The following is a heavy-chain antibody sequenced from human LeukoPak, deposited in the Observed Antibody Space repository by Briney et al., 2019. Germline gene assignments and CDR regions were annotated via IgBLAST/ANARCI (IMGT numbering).Heavy chain of an antibody. CDR3: ARVPGYYDILTGYSPHWYFDL. CDR1: GGSISSYY. D-gene: IGHD3-9*01. V-gene: IGHV4-4*07. Sequence: TPSETLSLTCTVSGGSISSYYWSWIRQSAGKGLEWIGRMYTRGTTSYNPSLKSRVTMSVDTSKNQFSLKLSSVTAADTAVYYCARVPGYYDILTGYSPHWYFDLWAVAPWSLSPQ. CDR2: MYTRGTT. J-gene: IGHJ2*01.